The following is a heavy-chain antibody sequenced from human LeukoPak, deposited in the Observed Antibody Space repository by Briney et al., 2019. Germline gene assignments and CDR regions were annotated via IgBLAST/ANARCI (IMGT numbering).Heavy chain of an antibody. V-gene: IGHV4-39*01. CDR2: IYYSGST. D-gene: IGHD3-10*02. CDR1: GFTFSSYA. CDR3: ARLFEGNPALFDY. J-gene: IGHJ4*02. Sequence: NPGGSLRLSCAASGFTFSSYAISWVRQPPGKGLEWIGSIYYSGSTYYNPSLKSRVTISVDTSKNQFSLKLSSVTAADTAVYYCARLFEGNPALFDYWGQGTLVTVSS.